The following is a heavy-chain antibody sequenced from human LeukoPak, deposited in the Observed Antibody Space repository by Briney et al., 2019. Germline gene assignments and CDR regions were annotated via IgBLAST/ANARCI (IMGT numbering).Heavy chain of an antibody. CDR2: ISSSGSTI. Sequence: GGSLRLSCAASGFTFSDYYMSWIRQAPGKGLEWVSYISSSGSTIYYADSVKGRFTISRDNAKNSLYLQKNSLRAEDPAVYYCARAPPYCSGGSCYRIVDYWGQGALVTVSS. D-gene: IGHD2-15*01. CDR1: GFTFSDYY. CDR3: ARAPPYCSGGSCYRIVDY. V-gene: IGHV3-11*01. J-gene: IGHJ4*02.